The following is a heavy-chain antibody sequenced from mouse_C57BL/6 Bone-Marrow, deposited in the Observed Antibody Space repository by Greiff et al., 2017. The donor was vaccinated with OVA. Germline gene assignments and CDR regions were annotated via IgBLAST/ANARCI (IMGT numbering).Heavy chain of an antibody. D-gene: IGHD2-12*01. Sequence: QVQLQQSGAELMKPGASVKLSCKATGYTFTGYWIEWVKQRPGHGLEWIGEILPGSGSTNYNEKFKGKATFTADTSSNTAYMQLSSMTTEDSDIEDCERTNENDRGGLDYWGQGTTLTVSS. CDR1: GYTFTGYW. J-gene: IGHJ2*01. CDR2: ILPGSGST. V-gene: IGHV1-9*01. CDR3: ERTNENDRGGLDY.